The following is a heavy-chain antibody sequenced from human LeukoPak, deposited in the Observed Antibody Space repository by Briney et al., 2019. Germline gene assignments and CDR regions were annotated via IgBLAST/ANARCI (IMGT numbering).Heavy chain of an antibody. Sequence: ASVKVSCKASGYIFTGYYIHWVRQAPGQGLEWMGWINPHSAGTNYAQKFQGRVTMTRDTSITTVYMELSRLRSDDTAVYYCARGLSIQLWNKDYWGQGSLVTVSS. CDR3: ARGLSIQLWNKDY. D-gene: IGHD5-18*01. J-gene: IGHJ4*02. CDR2: INPHSAGT. CDR1: GYIFTGYY. V-gene: IGHV1-2*02.